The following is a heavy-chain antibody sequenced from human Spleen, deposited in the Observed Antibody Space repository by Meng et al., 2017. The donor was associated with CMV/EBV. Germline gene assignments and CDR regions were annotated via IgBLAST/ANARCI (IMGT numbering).Heavy chain of an antibody. D-gene: IGHD3-10*01. CDR1: GFTFTHYA. J-gene: IGHJ4*02. V-gene: IGHV3-23*01. CDR3: AKGPMVQGVLDY. Sequence: GESLKISCAAFGFTFTHYAMTWVRQAPGKGLEWVSGISGGGNTYYADSVKGRFTISRDTSKNTLYLQMNSLRAEDTAIYYCAKGPMVQGVLDYWGQGTLVTVSS. CDR2: ISGGGNT.